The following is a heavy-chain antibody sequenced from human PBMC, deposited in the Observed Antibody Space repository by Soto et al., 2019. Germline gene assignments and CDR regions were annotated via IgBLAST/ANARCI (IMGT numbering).Heavy chain of an antibody. V-gene: IGHV3-66*01. CDR2: IYSGGST. J-gene: IGHJ3*02. Sequence: EVQLVESGGGLVQPGGSLRLSCAASGFTVSSNYMSWVRQAPGKGLEWVSVIYSGGSTYYADSVKGRFTISRDNSKNTLYRQMNSLRAEDTAVYYCAREGETITMFGVVTHDAFDILGQGTMVTVSS. D-gene: IGHD3-3*01. CDR1: GFTVSSNY. CDR3: AREGETITMFGVVTHDAFDI.